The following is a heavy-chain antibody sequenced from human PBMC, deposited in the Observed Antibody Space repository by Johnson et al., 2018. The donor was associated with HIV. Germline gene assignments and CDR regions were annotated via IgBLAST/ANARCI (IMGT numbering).Heavy chain of an antibody. J-gene: IGHJ3*02. V-gene: IGHV3-30*02. CDR3: TTDWGLWFGELLHDAFDI. CDR2: IRYDGSNK. Sequence: VQLVESGGGVVQPGGSLRLSCAASGFTFRIYDMQWVRQAPGKGLEWVAFIRYDGSNKYYADSVKGRFTISRDNSKNTLYLQMNSLKTEDTAVYYCTTDWGLWFGELLHDAFDIWGQGTMVTVSS. D-gene: IGHD3-10*01. CDR1: GFTFRIYD.